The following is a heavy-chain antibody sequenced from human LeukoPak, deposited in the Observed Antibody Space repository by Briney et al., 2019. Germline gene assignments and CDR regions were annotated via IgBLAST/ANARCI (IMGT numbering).Heavy chain of an antibody. CDR2: TRYDEKNQ. J-gene: IGHJ4*02. D-gene: IGHD3-22*01. Sequence: PGGSLRLSCAASGFPFSTYGMHWVRQAPGKGLEWVGLTRYDEKNQYYADSVKGRFTISRDHSKNTLYLQMNSLRVEDTGVYYCAKEGSGSYRCIDFWGQGTLVTVSS. CDR3: AKEGSGSYRCIDF. CDR1: GFPFSTYG. V-gene: IGHV3-30*02.